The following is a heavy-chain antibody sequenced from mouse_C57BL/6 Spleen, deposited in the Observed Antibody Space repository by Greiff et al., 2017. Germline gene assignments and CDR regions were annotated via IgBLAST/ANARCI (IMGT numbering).Heavy chain of an antibody. V-gene: IGHV5-9-1*02. Sequence: DVMLVESGEGLVKPGGSLTLSCAASGFTFSSYAMSWVRQTPEKRLEWVAYISSGGDYIYYADTVKGRFTISRDNARNTLYLQMSSLKSEDTAMYYCTRDQDGFYAMDYWGQGTSVTVSS. CDR2: ISSGGDYI. CDR3: TRDQDGFYAMDY. D-gene: IGHD2-3*01. CDR1: GFTFSSYA. J-gene: IGHJ4*01.